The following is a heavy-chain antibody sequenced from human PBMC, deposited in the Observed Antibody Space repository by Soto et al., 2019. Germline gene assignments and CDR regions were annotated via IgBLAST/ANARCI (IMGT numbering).Heavy chain of an antibody. D-gene: IGHD6-25*01. V-gene: IGHV3-30*18. CDR3: AKGQRPSSTWENYVMDV. CDR1: GFTFSSYG. J-gene: IGHJ6*02. Sequence: QVQLVESGGGVVQPGRSLRLSCAASGFTFSSYGMHWVRKAPGKGLEWLAVISYDGSNKYYADSVKGRFTISRDNSKNTLSLQMNSLRSEDTAVYYCAKGQRPSSTWENYVMDVWGQGTTVTVSS. CDR2: ISYDGSNK.